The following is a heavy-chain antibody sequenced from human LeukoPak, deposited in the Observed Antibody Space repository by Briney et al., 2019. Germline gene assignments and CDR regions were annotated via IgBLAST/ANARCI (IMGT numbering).Heavy chain of an antibody. V-gene: IGHV3-33*01. CDR2: IWYDGSNK. CDR1: GFTFSSYG. CDR3: ARGRMIAFYFDY. J-gene: IGHJ4*02. Sequence: GGSLRLSCAASGFTFSSYGMHWVRQAPGKGLEWVAVIWYDGSNKYCADSVKGRFTISRDNSKNTLYLQMNSLRAEDTAVYYCARGRMIAFYFDYWGQGTLVTVSS. D-gene: IGHD3-22*01.